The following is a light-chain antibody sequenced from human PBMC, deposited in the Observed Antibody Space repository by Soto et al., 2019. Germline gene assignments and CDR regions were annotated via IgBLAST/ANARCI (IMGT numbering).Light chain of an antibody. J-gene: IGKJ1*01. Sequence: EILMTQSPATLSLSPGERATLSCRASQSVRSNLAWYQQKPGQAPRLLIFGASTRATGIPARFSGSGSGTQFTLTISSLQSEDFAVYYCQQYQNLWTFGQGTKVDIK. CDR1: QSVRSN. CDR3: QQYQNLWT. V-gene: IGKV3-15*01. CDR2: GAS.